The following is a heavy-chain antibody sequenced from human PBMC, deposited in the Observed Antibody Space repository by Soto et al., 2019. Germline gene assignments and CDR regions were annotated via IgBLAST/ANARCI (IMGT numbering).Heavy chain of an antibody. CDR1: GDSVSSNSAA. V-gene: IGHV6-1*01. CDR2: TYYRSKWYN. D-gene: IGHD6-19*01. J-gene: IGHJ6*02. Sequence: SETLSLTCAISGDSVSSNSAAWNWIRQSPSRGLEWLGRTYYRSKWYNDYAVSVKSRITINPDTSKNQFSLQLNSVTPEDTAVYYCARLYSSGWYSVFYYGMDVWGQGTTVTVSS. CDR3: ARLYSSGWYSVFYYGMDV.